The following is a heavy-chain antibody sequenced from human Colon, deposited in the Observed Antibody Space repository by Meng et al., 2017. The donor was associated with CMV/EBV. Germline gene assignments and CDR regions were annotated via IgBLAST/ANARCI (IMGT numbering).Heavy chain of an antibody. V-gene: IGHV3-30*04. D-gene: IGHD2-2*01. CDR1: GFTFSSYA. CDR3: ARGLVPAAKAGMDV. J-gene: IGHJ6*02. Sequence: GGSLRLSCAASGFTFSSYAMHWVRQAPGKGLEWVAVISYDGSNKYYADSVKGRFTISRDNSKNTLYLQMNSLRAEDTAVYYCARGLVPAAKAGMDVWGQGTTVTVS. CDR2: ISYDGSNK.